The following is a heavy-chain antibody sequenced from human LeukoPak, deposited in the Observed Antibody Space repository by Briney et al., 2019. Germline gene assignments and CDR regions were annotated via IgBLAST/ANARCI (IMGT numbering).Heavy chain of an antibody. V-gene: IGHV1-2*02. J-gene: IGHJ4*02. CDR1: GYTFTGYY. CDR3: ARLATANQDRDY. D-gene: IGHD1-26*01. Sequence: ASVKLSCKASGYTFTGYYMHWVRQAPGQGLEWMGWINPNSGGTNYAQKFQGRVTMTRDTSISTAYMELSRLRSDDTAVYYCARLATANQDRDYWGQGTLVTVSS. CDR2: INPNSGGT.